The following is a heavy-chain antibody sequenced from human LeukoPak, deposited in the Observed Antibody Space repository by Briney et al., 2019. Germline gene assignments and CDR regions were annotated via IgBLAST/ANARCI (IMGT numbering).Heavy chain of an antibody. J-gene: IGHJ4*02. V-gene: IGHV4-59*08. D-gene: IGHD6-19*01. CDR3: ARQLRGEAVAGHLQPFDY. CDR2: IYYSGTT. Sequence: PSETLSLTCTVSGGSINNYHWSWIRQSPGKGLEWIGYIYYSGTTNSNPSLKSRVTISVDTSKNQFSLKLSSVTAADTAVYFCARQLRGEAVAGHLQPFDYWGQGTLVTVSS. CDR1: GGSINNYH.